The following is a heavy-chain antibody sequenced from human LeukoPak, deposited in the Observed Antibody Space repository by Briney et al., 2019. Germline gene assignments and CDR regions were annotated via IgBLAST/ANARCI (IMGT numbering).Heavy chain of an antibody. CDR2: IYASGST. CDR3: ARGIAARLIGWFDP. Sequence: XSXIRQPAXKGLEWIGRIYASGSTNYNPSLKSRVTISVDASKNQFSLKLSSVTAADTAVYYCARGIAARLIGWFDPWGQGTLVTVSS. D-gene: IGHD6-6*01. J-gene: IGHJ5*02. V-gene: IGHV4-4*07.